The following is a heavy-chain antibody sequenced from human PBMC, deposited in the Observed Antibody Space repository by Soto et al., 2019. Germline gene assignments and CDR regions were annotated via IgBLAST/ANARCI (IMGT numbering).Heavy chain of an antibody. Sequence: EVQLVESGGGLVQPGGSLRLSCAASGFTFFAYWIHWVRQVTGKGLVWVSRINSDGSHTSYADSVRGRFTISRDNIKNPVYLQMNSLTAEDTSVYYWAKEGDYGDYAGENWFDSWGQGSLVTVSS. V-gene: IGHV3-74*01. J-gene: IGHJ5*01. D-gene: IGHD4-17*01. CDR2: INSDGSHT. CDR3: AKEGDYGDYAGENWFDS. CDR1: GFTFFAYW.